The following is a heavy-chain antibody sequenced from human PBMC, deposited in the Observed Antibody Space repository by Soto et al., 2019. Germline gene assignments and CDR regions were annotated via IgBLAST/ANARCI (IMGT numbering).Heavy chain of an antibody. CDR2: IVPILGIG. V-gene: IGHV1-69*02. Sequence: QVQLVQSGAEVKKPGSSVKVSCKASGGTFSSYTFSWVRQAPGQGLEWMGRIVPILGIGNYAQKFQGRLTITGGHATSTAYVEMRRLRSEETAVYYCAREIAVAGKTSDVFDIWGQGTMVTVSS. J-gene: IGHJ3*02. CDR1: GGTFSSYT. D-gene: IGHD6-19*01. CDR3: AREIAVAGKTSDVFDI.